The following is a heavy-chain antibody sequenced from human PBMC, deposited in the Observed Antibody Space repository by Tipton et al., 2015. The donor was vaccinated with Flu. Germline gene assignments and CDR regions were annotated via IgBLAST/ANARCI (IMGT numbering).Heavy chain of an antibody. CDR1: DGSISSSSYY. V-gene: IGHV4-39*07. CDR3: AKVKFGWVES. Sequence: LRLSCSVSDGSISSSSYYWGWIRQPPRRGLEWVGSIYYTGYPYHNPSLKSRLAMSIDTSKNQFSLRLSSMTAADTAVYYCAKVKFGWVESWAQGSLLTVSS. D-gene: IGHD3-16*01. CDR2: IYYTGYP. J-gene: IGHJ5*01.